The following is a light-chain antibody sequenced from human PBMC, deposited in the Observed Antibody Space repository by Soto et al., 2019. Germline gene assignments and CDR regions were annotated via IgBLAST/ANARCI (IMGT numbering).Light chain of an antibody. CDR1: QNIGTY. V-gene: IGKV3-11*01. CDR2: DAS. J-gene: IGKJ3*01. Sequence: EIVLTQSPATLSLSAGERATLSCRSSQNIGTYLDWYKQKPSQSPRLLIFDASSRATGTPARFSGSGSGTDFTLPISSREPEDFALYHCLQRSAWPLTFGPGTKVDLK. CDR3: LQRSAWPLT.